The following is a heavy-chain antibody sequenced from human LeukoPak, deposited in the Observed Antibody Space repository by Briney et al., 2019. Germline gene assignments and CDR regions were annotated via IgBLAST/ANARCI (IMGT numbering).Heavy chain of an antibody. CDR3: AKSNRYCNSASCYEAFDI. V-gene: IGHV4-59*03. Sequence: SETLSLTCTVSGASISIYSWSWLRQPPGQGLEWIGYIYDSGSPNYNPSLKSRVSMSVDASRNQFSLKVNSVTVADTAVYYCAKSNRYCNSASCYEAFDIWGRGTMATVSS. J-gene: IGHJ3*02. CDR1: GASISIYS. D-gene: IGHD2-2*01. CDR2: IYDSGSP.